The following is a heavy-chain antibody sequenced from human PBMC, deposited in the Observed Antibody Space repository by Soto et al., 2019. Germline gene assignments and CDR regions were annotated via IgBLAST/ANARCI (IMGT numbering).Heavy chain of an antibody. V-gene: IGHV1-46*03. CDR1: GYTFTNYY. J-gene: IGHJ3*02. CDR2: INPYVDGR. CDR3: ATIGVVVPAAAHDAFDI. Sequence: GASVKVSCKASGYTFTNYYIHWVRQAPGQGLEWMGIINPYVDGRTYAQKFQGRVTMTRDTSTSTVYMELSSLRSEDTAVYYCATIGVVVPAAAHDAFDIWGQGTMVTVSS. D-gene: IGHD2-2*01.